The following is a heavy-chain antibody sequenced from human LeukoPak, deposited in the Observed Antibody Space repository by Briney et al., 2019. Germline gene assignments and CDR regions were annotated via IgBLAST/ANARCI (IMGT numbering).Heavy chain of an antibody. CDR2: IYYSGST. Sequence: PSETLSLTCTVSGGSISNYYWSWIRQPPGKRLEWIGSIYYSGSTNYNPSLKSRVTISVDTSKNQFSLKMTSVTAADTAVYYCARQWGVIIQASYSWFDPWGQGTLVTVSS. D-gene: IGHD3-10*01. CDR3: ARQWGVIIQASYSWFDP. J-gene: IGHJ5*02. V-gene: IGHV4-59*08. CDR1: GGSISNYY.